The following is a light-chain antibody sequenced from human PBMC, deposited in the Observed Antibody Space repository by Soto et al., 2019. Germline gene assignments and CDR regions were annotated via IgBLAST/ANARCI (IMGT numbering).Light chain of an antibody. CDR3: QKYNSAPCT. Sequence: DIQMTQSPSSLSVSVGDRVTITCRASQSISNYLACYQQQPGKVPNLLIYVASTSQSGVPCRFSGSGFGTDFTLTIISLKPEDCATYYCQKYNSAPCTFDQGTKVEIK. V-gene: IGKV1-27*01. J-gene: IGKJ1*01. CDR2: VAS. CDR1: QSISNY.